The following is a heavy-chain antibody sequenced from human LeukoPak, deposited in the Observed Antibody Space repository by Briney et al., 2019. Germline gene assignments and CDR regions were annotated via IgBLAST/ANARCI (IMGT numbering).Heavy chain of an antibody. CDR3: ARRAAAVDAFDT. J-gene: IGHJ3*02. Sequence: PSETLSLTCTVSGGSISSSSYYWGWIRQPPGKGLEWIGSIYYSGSTYYNPSLKSRVTISVDTSKNQFSLKLSSVTAADTAVYYCARRAAAVDAFDTWGQGTMVTVSS. V-gene: IGHV4-39*01. D-gene: IGHD6-13*01. CDR1: GGSISSSSYY. CDR2: IYYSGST.